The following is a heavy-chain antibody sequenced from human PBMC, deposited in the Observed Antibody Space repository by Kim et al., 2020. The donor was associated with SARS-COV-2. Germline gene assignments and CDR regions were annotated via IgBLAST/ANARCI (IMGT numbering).Heavy chain of an antibody. D-gene: IGHD4-17*01. V-gene: IGHV3-11*04. J-gene: IGHJ3*02. CDR3: ARGGYGGNPGYAFDI. Sequence: ASVKGRLTISRNNAKNSLYQQMNSLRAEDTAVYYCARGGYGGNPGYAFDIWGQGTMVTVSS.